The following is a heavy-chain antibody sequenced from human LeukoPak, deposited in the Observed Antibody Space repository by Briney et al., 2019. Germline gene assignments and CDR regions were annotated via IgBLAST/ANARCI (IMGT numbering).Heavy chain of an antibody. Sequence: GGSLRLSCAVSGLTFSSSWMDWVRQAPGKGLEWVASINPDGNKKYSAGSVKGRFTISRDNAENSLYLQMNSLRVEDTAFYYCARDLAYSRLDYWGQGMLVTVSS. CDR1: GLTFSSSW. CDR2: INPDGNKK. J-gene: IGHJ4*02. V-gene: IGHV3-7*01. CDR3: ARDLAYSRLDY. D-gene: IGHD5-18*01.